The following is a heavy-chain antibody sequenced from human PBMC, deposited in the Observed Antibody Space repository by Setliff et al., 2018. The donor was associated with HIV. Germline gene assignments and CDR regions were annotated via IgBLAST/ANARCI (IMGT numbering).Heavy chain of an antibody. CDR3: ARHFSIFGVTIISNDAFDI. V-gene: IGHV4-4*07. D-gene: IGHD3-3*01. J-gene: IGHJ3*02. Sequence: PSETLSLTCEVSGGSISNYYWSWIRQPAGKGLEWIGRIFSSGNTYYNPSLKSRVTMSVDTSKNQFSPNLNSVTAADTALYYCARHFSIFGVTIISNDAFDIWGRGTMVTVSS. CDR2: IFSSGNT. CDR1: GGSISNYY.